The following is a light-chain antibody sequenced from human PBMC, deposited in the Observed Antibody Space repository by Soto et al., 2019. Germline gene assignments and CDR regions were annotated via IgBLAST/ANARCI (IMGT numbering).Light chain of an antibody. J-gene: IGKJ3*01. Sequence: EIVLTQSPATLSLSPGERATLSCRASQSVSSYLAWYQQKPPQSPRLLIYDASNRATGIPDRFSGSGSATDYALTITSLEHGDFGVYCCQHRSNSSRGVTFGPGTKVDIK. CDR1: QSVSSY. CDR3: QHRSNSSRGVT. CDR2: DAS. V-gene: IGKV3-11*01.